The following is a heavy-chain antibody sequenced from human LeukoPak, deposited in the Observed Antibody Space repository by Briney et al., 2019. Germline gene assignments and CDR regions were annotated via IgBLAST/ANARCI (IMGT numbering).Heavy chain of an antibody. V-gene: IGHV3-21*01. D-gene: IGHD2-2*01. Sequence: GGSLRLSCAASGFTFSSYSMNWVRQAPGKGLEWVSSISSSSSYIYYADPVKGRFTISRDNAKNSLYLQMNSLRAEDTAVYYCARDRTSCRGCMDVWGQGTTVTVSS. CDR1: GFTFSSYS. CDR3: ARDRTSCRGCMDV. CDR2: ISSSSSYI. J-gene: IGHJ6*02.